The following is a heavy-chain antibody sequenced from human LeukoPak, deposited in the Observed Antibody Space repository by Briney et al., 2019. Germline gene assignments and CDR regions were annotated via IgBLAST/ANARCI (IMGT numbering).Heavy chain of an antibody. CDR1: GGSIGAYINSPNW. CDR3: ARLGYEFWSGYEYYYYYMDV. D-gene: IGHD3-3*01. CDR2: IFLGGST. V-gene: IGHV4-4*02. J-gene: IGHJ6*03. Sequence: SSETLSLTCTVSGGSIGAYINSPNWWSWVRQPPGRGREGIGEIFLGGSTNYNPSLKSRVTMSVDKSKNRFSLNLTSVTAADTAVYFCARLGYEFWSGYEYYYYYMDVWGKGTTVTVSS.